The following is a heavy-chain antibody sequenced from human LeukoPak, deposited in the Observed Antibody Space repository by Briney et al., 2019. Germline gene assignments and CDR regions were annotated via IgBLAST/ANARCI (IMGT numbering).Heavy chain of an antibody. V-gene: IGHV3-74*03. J-gene: IGHJ6*03. D-gene: IGHD1/OR15-1a*01. Sequence: PGGSLRLSCAASGFTFSSYWMHWVRQAPGKGLVWVSRIRPDGTITTYADSVKGRFGVSRDNAKNTLYLQVNSLRVEDTAVYYCAREGTGSYMDVWGKGTTVTVSS. CDR2: IRPDGTIT. CDR1: GFTFSSYW. CDR3: AREGTGSYMDV.